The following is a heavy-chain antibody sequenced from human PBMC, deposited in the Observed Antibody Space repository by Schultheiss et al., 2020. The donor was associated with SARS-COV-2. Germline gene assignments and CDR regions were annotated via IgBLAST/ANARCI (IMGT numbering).Heavy chain of an antibody. CDR1: GGSISSGGNY. J-gene: IGHJ6*02. D-gene: IGHD6-13*01. Sequence: SETLSLTCTVSGGSISSGGNYWSWIRQPPGKGLEWIGYIYYSGSTNYNPSLKSRVTISVDTSKNQFSLKLSSVTAADTAVYYCARDDVAAADDYYYYYGTDVWGQGTTVTVSS. CDR3: ARDDVAAADDYYYYYGTDV. CDR2: IYYSGST. V-gene: IGHV4-61*08.